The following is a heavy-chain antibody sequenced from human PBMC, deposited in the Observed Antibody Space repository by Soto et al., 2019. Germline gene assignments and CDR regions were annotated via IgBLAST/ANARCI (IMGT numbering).Heavy chain of an antibody. CDR3: AKVIGLWFEGLDV. V-gene: IGHV3-33*06. J-gene: IGHJ6*02. CDR1: GFSFSRIA. D-gene: IGHD3-10*01. CDR2: IWHDGSNE. Sequence: QVQVVESGGGVVQPGRSLRLSCATYGFSFSRIAMHWVRQAPGKGLEWVAAIWHDGSNEQSADSVKGRFSISRDSSKNTVYLQMNSLTAEDTAVYYCAKVIGLWFEGLDVWGQGTTVTVSS.